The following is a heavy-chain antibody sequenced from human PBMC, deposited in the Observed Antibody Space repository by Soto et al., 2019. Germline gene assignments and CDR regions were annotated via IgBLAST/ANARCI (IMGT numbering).Heavy chain of an antibody. CDR3: ARGYSPMDV. CDR2: VYHGGRT. CDR1: DGSISSGAYS. J-gene: IGHJ6*02. V-gene: IGHV4-30-2*01. D-gene: IGHD5-18*01. Sequence: QLQLQESGSGLVKPSQTLSLTCAVSDGSISSGAYSWSWIRQPPGKGLECIGYVYHGGRTYYNPSLQSRVTMSVDKSRNQFSLKVSSVTAADTAVYYCARGYSPMDVWGQGTTVTVSS.